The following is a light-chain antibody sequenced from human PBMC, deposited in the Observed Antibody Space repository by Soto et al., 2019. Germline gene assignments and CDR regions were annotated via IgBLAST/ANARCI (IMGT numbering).Light chain of an antibody. CDR2: QAS. J-gene: IGKJ4*01. Sequence: DIRMTQSPSTLSASIGDRVTITCRASQNISSWLSWYQQKPGKAPNLLIYQASILESGVPSRFSGSGSGTEFSLTISSLQPDDFATFYCNHYILKSLSFGGGTKVDI. CDR1: QNISSW. CDR3: NHYILKSLS. V-gene: IGKV1-5*03.